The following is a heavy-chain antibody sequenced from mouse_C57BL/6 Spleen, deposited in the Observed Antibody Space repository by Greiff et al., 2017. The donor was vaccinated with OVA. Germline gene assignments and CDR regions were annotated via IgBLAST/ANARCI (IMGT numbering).Heavy chain of an antibody. J-gene: IGHJ2*01. V-gene: IGHV1-69*01. Sequence: VQLQQPGAELVMPGASVKLSCKASGYTFTSYWMHWVKQRPGQGLEWIGEIDPSDSYTNYNQKFKGKTTLTVDKSSSPAYMQLSSLTSEDSAVYYCARGGGNDDYWGQGTTLTVSS. D-gene: IGHD2-2*01. CDR1: GYTFTSYW. CDR2: IDPSDSYT. CDR3: ARGGGNDDY.